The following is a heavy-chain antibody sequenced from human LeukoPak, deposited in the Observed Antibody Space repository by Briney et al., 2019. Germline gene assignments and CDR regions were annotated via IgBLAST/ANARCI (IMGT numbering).Heavy chain of an antibody. J-gene: IGHJ4*02. CDR1: GFAFNTYT. V-gene: IGHV3-21*01. D-gene: IGHD5-18*01. CDR3: ARGLGVQLWLPFDN. CDR2: ISGNSGFV. Sequence: GGSLRLSCTASGFAFNTYTMTWVRQAPGKGLEWVSSISGNSGFVYSADSLKGRFTVSRDNAKNSLYLQMSSLRAEDTAVYYCARGLGVQLWLPFDNWGQGTLVTVSS.